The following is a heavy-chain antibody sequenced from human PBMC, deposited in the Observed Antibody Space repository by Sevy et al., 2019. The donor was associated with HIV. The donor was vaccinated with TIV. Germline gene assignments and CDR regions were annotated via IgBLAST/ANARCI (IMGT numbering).Heavy chain of an antibody. Sequence: GGSLRLSCAASGFTFSDYYMSWIRQAPGKGLEWVSYISRSSSYTNYADSVKGRFTISRDNAKNSLYLQMNSLRAEDTAVYYCARDPAARPPSSWFDPWDQGTLVTVSS. CDR1: GFTFSDYY. V-gene: IGHV3-11*06. J-gene: IGHJ5*02. CDR2: ISRSSSYT. D-gene: IGHD6-6*01. CDR3: ARDPAARPPSSWFDP.